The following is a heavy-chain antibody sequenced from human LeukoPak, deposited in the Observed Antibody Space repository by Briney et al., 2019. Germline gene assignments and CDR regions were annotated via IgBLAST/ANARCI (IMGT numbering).Heavy chain of an antibody. CDR3: ARAPLGYCSGGSCYGYYYYYMDV. CDR1: GGSISSYY. V-gene: IGHV4-59*01. D-gene: IGHD2-15*01. J-gene: IGHJ6*03. Sequence: SETLSLTCTVSGGSISSYYWSWIRQPPGKGLEWIGYIDYSGSTNYNPSLKSRVTISVDTSKNQFSLKLSSVTAADTAVYYCARAPLGYCSGGSCYGYYYYYMDVWGKGTTVTVSS. CDR2: IDYSGST.